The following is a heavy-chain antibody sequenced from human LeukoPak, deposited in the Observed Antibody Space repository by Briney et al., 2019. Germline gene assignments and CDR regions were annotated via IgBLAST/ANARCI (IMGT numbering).Heavy chain of an antibody. CDR2: ISAYNGNT. V-gene: IGHV1-18*04. CDR1: GYSFTDHY. CDR3: ARDNRVGFWSGTPINY. Sequence: GASVKVSCKASGYSFTDHYLHWLRQAPGQGLEWMGWISAYNGNTNYAQKLQGRVTMTTDTSTSTAYMELRSLRSDDTAVYYCARDNRVGFWSGTPINYWGQGTLVTVSS. D-gene: IGHD3-3*01. J-gene: IGHJ4*02.